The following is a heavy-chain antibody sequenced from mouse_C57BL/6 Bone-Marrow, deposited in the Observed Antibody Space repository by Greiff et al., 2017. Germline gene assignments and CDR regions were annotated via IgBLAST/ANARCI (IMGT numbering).Heavy chain of an antibody. D-gene: IGHD2-5*01. CDR1: GYTFTSYW. J-gene: IGHJ3*01. CDR3: ARYYSNYLSWFAY. Sequence: VQLQQPGAELVKPGASVKLSCKASGYTFTSYWMHWVKQRPGQGLEWIGMIHPNSGSTNYNEKFKSKATLTVDKSSSTAYMQISSLTSEDSAVYYCARYYSNYLSWFAYWGQGTLVTVSA. CDR2: IHPNSGST. V-gene: IGHV1-64*01.